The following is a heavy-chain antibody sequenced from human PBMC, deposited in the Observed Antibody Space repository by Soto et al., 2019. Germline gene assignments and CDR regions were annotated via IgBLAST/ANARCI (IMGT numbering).Heavy chain of an antibody. J-gene: IGHJ4*02. CDR2: ISSTTNYI. CDR1: GFTFTRYS. V-gene: IGHV3-21*01. CDR3: ARESEDLTSNFDY. Sequence: EVQLVESGGGLVKPGGSLRLSCAASGFTFTRYSMNWVGQAPGKGLEWVSSISSTTNYIYYADSMKGRFTVSRDNAKNSVYREMNSLSAEDTAVYYCARESEDLTSNFDYWGQGTLVTVSS.